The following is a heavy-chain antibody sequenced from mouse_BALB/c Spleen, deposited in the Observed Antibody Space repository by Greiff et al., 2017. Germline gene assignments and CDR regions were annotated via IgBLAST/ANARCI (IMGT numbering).Heavy chain of an antibody. CDR2: ISNGGGST. Sequence: EVQGVESGGGLVQPGGSLKLSCAASGFTFSSYTMSWVRQTPEKRLEWVAYISNGGGSTYYPDTVKGRFTISRDNAKNTLYLQMSSLKSEDTAMYYCARHTKGDADYWGQGTTLTVSS. V-gene: IGHV5-12-2*01. CDR1: GFTFSSYT. J-gene: IGHJ2*01. D-gene: IGHD2-12*01. CDR3: ARHTKGDADY.